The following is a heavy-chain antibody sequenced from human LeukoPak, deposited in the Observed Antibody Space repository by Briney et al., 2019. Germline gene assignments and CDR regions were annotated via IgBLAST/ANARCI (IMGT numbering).Heavy chain of an antibody. CDR1: GGSISSYY. Sequence: SETLSLTCTVSGGSISSYYWSWIRQHPGKGLEWIGYIYYSGSTYYNPSLKSRVTISVDTSKNQFSLKLSSVTAADTAVYYCARWWQYCGGDCYDYWGQGTLVTVSS. V-gene: IGHV4-59*06. D-gene: IGHD2-21*01. J-gene: IGHJ4*02. CDR2: IYYSGST. CDR3: ARWWQYCGGDCYDY.